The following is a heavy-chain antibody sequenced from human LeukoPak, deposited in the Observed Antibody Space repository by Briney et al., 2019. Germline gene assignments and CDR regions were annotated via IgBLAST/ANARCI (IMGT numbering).Heavy chain of an antibody. V-gene: IGHV3-33*01. J-gene: IGHJ6*03. Sequence: GGSLRLSCAASGFTFSSYGMHWVRQAPGKGLEWVAVIWYDGSNKYYADSVKGRFTISRDNSKNTLYLQMNSLRAEDTAVYYCARDNVGTSGLMDVWGKGTTVTVSS. CDR1: GFTFSSYG. CDR2: IWYDGSNK. CDR3: ARDNVGTSGLMDV. D-gene: IGHD2-15*01.